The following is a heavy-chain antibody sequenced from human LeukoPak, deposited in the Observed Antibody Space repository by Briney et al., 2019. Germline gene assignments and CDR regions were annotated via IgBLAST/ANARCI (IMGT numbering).Heavy chain of an antibody. CDR3: ARDRSMVRGVNSYWFDY. J-gene: IGHJ4*02. D-gene: IGHD3-10*01. CDR2: IKQDGSEK. V-gene: IGHV3-7*03. Sequence: GGSLRLSCAASGFTFSNAWMSWVRQAPGKGLEWVANIKQDGSEKYYVDSVKGRFTISRDNAKNSLYLQMNSLRAEDTALYYCARDRSMVRGVNSYWFDYWGQGTLVTVSS. CDR1: GFTFSNAW.